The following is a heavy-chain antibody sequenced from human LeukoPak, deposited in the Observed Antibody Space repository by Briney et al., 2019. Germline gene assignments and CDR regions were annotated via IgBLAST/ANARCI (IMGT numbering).Heavy chain of an antibody. V-gene: IGHV3-49*04. CDR3: TRDYGDYVQP. D-gene: IGHD4-17*01. CDR1: GFTFGDYA. Sequence: PGGSLRLSCTTSGFTFGDYAMGWVRQAPGKGLEWLGFVRSKAYGGTTEYVASVKGRFIISRDDSKSIAYLQMNSLKTEDTAVYSCTRDYGDYVQPGGQETLVTVSS. J-gene: IGHJ5*02. CDR2: VRSKAYGGTT.